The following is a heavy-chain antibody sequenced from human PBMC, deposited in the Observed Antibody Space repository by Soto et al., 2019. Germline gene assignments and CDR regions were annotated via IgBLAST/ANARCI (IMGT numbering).Heavy chain of an antibody. CDR2: ISSSSSTI. CDR1: GFTFSSYS. V-gene: IGHV3-48*01. D-gene: IGHD1-26*01. Sequence: EVQLVESGGGLVQPGGSLRLSCAASGFTFSSYSMNWVRQAPGKGLEWVSYISSSSSTIYYAVYVKGRFTISRDNAKNSLYLQMNILRAEDTAVYYCAREEGLLNWFDPSGQGTLVTVSS. CDR3: AREEGLLNWFDP. J-gene: IGHJ5*02.